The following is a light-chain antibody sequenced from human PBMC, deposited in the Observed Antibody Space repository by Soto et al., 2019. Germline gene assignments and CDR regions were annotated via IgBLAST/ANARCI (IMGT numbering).Light chain of an antibody. V-gene: IGLV2-14*01. CDR3: SSYTSSSTYV. J-gene: IGLJ1*01. CDR1: SSDVGGYNY. CDR2: EVS. Sequence: QSALTQPASVSGSPGQSITISCTGTSSDVGGYNYVSWYQQYPGKAPKLMIYEVSNRPSGVSNRFSGSKSGNTASLTISGLQAEDEADYYFSSYTSSSTYVLGTGTKVTVL.